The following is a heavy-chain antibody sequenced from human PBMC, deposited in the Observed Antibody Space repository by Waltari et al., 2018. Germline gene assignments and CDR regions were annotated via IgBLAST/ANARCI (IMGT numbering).Heavy chain of an antibody. CDR3: ARDAGYGDYANDY. J-gene: IGHJ4*02. CDR2: ISSSSSYI. CDR1: GFTFSSYS. D-gene: IGHD4-17*01. Sequence: EVQLVESGGGLVKPGGSLRLSCAASGFTFSSYSMNWVRQAPGKGLEWVSAISSSSSYIYYADSVKGRFTISRDNAKNSLYLQMNSLRAEDTAVYYCARDAGYGDYANDYWGQGTLVTVSS. V-gene: IGHV3-21*01.